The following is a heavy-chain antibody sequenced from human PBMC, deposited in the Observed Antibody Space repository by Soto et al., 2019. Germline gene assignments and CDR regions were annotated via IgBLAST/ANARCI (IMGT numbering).Heavy chain of an antibody. V-gene: IGHV3-15*01. CDR2: LKSKTDGGTP. CDR1: GFTFTTAF. J-gene: IGHJ2*01. Sequence: EVQLVESGGGLVKPGGSLRLSSAASGFTFTTAFMSCVRQVPGKGLEWVGHLKSKTDGGTPEYAVHVRGRFTISGDESKNTVYRQMNSLKTEDAGIYFCPSDSKGGNFYCDLWGRGTLVTVSS. CDR3: PSDSKGGNFYCDL. D-gene: IGHD1-7*01.